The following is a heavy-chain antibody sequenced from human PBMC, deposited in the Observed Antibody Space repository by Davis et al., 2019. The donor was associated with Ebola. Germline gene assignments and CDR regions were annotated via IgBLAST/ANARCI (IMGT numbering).Heavy chain of an antibody. J-gene: IGHJ6*02. D-gene: IGHD6-19*01. CDR1: GGSISSYY. CDR3: ARDSRWLVPGTYYYYGMDA. CDR2: IYYSGST. V-gene: IGHV4-59*01. Sequence: SETLSLTCTVSGGSISSYYWSWIRQPPGKGLEWIGYIYYSGSTNYNPSLKSRVTISVDTSKNQFSLKLSSVTAADTAVYYCARDSRWLVPGTYYYYGMDAWGQGALVTVSS.